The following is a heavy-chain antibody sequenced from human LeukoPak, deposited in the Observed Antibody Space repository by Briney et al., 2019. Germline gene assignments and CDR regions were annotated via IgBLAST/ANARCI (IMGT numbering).Heavy chain of an antibody. D-gene: IGHD1-26*01. Sequence: PGGSLRLSCVASGFTFRSAWMNWVRQAPGRGLEWVGRIKSKTDGGTTDYAAPVKGRFTISRDDSKTTLYLQMNSLQTEDTAVYYCARGGSGSYDTVYFDYWGQGTLVTVSS. CDR1: GFTFRSAW. V-gene: IGHV3-15*01. CDR2: IKSKTDGGTT. J-gene: IGHJ4*02. CDR3: ARGGSGSYDTVYFDY.